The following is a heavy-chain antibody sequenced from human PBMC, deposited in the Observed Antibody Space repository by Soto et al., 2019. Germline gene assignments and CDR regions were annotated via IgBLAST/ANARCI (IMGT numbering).Heavy chain of an antibody. CDR3: ARDRVVVPAAMSTWSYYYGMDV. D-gene: IGHD2-2*01. CDR1: GYTFTSYG. V-gene: IGHV1-18*01. J-gene: IGHJ6*02. CDR2: ISAYNGNT. Sequence: QVQLVQSGAEVKKPGASVKVSCKASGYTFTSYGISWVRQAPGQGLEWMGWISAYNGNTNYAQNLQGRVTMTTDTSRSTGYMELRSLRSDDTAVYYCARDRVVVPAAMSTWSYYYGMDVWGQGTTVTVSS.